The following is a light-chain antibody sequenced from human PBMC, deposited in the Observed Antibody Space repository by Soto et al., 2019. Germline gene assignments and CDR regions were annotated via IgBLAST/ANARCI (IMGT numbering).Light chain of an antibody. CDR2: DAS. J-gene: IGKJ5*01. CDR1: QSISSW. CDR3: QQYNNWPPIT. Sequence: DIQMTQSPSTLSASVGDRFTITCRASQSISSWLAWYQQKPGKAPKLXXYDASSLESGVPSRFSGSVSGTEFTLTISSLQPDDFAVYYGQQYNNWPPITFGQGTRLENK. V-gene: IGKV1-5*01.